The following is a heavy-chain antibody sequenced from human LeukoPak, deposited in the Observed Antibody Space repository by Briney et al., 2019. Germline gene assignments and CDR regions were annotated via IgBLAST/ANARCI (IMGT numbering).Heavy chain of an antibody. D-gene: IGHD3-10*01. CDR1: GDSISSFH. CDR2: IYTSGST. J-gene: IGHJ6*03. Sequence: SETLSLTCTVSGDSISSFHWSWIRQPAGKGLEWIGRIYTSGSTNYNPSLKGRVTMSVDTSKNQFSLKLSSVTAADTAVYYCARVGFGELSPYYYYYYYMDVWGKGTTVTISS. V-gene: IGHV4-4*07. CDR3: ARVGFGELSPYYYYYYYMDV.